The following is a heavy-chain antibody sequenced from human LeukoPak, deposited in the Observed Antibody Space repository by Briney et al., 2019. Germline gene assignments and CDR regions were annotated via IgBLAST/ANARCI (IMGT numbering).Heavy chain of an antibody. V-gene: IGHV1-69*06. Sequence: SVKVSCKASGGTFSSYAISWVRQAPGQGLEWMGGIIPIFGTTNYAQKFQGRVTFSADKSTSTAYMELSSLRSEDTAVFYCVRDSAWGYYASGRHPGEWGQGTLVTVSS. CDR3: VRDSAWGYYASGRHPGE. J-gene: IGHJ4*02. CDR1: GGTFSSYA. CDR2: IIPIFGTT. D-gene: IGHD3-10*01.